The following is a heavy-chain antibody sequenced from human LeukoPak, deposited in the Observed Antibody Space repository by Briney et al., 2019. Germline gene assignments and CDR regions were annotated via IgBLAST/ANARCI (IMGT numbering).Heavy chain of an antibody. Sequence: LRLSXAASGFTVSSHDMSWVRQAPGKGLEWVSVIYMGGNTFYSDSVKGRFTISRDTSKNTLYLQMNSMRAEDTAVYYCARVGDEVAYTRGYLDXXGQG. V-gene: IGHV3-53*05. J-gene: IGHJ4*02. CDR3: ARVGDEVAYTRGYLDX. CDR1: GFTVSSHD. D-gene: IGHD3-16*01. CDR2: IYMGGNT.